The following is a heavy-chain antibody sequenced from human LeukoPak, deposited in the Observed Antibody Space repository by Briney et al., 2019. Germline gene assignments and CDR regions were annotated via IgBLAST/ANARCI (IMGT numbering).Heavy chain of an antibody. Sequence: AASVKVSCKASGYSFTEFDINWVRQASGQGLEWMGWINPNSGGTYYAQEFQGRVTVTRDTSISTAYMELNRLRSDDTAVYFCARGPGWELTYFDYWGQGTLVTVSS. CDR3: ARGPGWELTYFDY. J-gene: IGHJ4*02. V-gene: IGHV1-2*02. D-gene: IGHD1-26*01. CDR1: GYSFTEFD. CDR2: INPNSGGT.